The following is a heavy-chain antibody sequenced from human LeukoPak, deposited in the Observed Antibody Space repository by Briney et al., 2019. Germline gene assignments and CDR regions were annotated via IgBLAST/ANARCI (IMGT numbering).Heavy chain of an antibody. CDR1: GFTFSNAW. D-gene: IGHD5-12*01. CDR3: TTSTGYDYLFDY. J-gene: IGHJ4*02. Sequence: GGPLRLSCAASGFTFSNAWMSWVRQAPGKGLEWVGRIKSKTDGGTTDYAAPVKGRFTISRDDSKNTLYLQMNGLKTEDTAVYYCTTSTGYDYLFDYWGQGTLVTVSS. CDR2: IKSKTDGGTT. V-gene: IGHV3-15*01.